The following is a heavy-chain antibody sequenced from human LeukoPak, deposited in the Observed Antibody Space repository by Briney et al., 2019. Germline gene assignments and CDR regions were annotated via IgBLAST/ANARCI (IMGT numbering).Heavy chain of an antibody. CDR2: ISSSGSTI. V-gene: IGHV3-48*03. CDR3: ARGVVAATLDY. J-gene: IGHJ4*02. D-gene: IGHD2-15*01. Sequence: PGESLRLSCAASGFTFSSYEMNWVRQAPGKGLEWVSYISSSGSTIYYADSVKGRFTISRDNAKNSLYLQMNSLRAEDTAVYYWARGVVAATLDYWGQGTLVTVSS. CDR1: GFTFSSYE.